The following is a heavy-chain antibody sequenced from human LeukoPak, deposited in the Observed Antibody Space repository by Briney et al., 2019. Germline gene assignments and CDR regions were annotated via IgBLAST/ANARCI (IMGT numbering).Heavy chain of an antibody. CDR3: AKNGGPHGMDV. Sequence: GSLRLSCAASGFTFSIYGMHWVRQAPGKGLEWVSSIVGSSSTYYADSLKGRFTISRDNAKNSLYLQMNSLRAEDTAVYYCAKNGGPHGMDVWGQGTTVTVSS. V-gene: IGHV3-21*01. CDR1: GFTFSIYG. J-gene: IGHJ6*02. CDR2: IVGSSST. D-gene: IGHD3-16*01.